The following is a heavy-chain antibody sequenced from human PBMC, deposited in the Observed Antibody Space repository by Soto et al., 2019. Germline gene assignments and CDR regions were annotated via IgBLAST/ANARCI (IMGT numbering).Heavy chain of an antibody. Sequence: QVQLQESGPGLVKPSGTLSLTCNVSGDSISDINWWHWVRHSPGEALEWIGEIHQSGTPTYNPSLKGRVAMSLDKSNTQSSLSLDSVTAADTAVYFCATSSYFDSGPYPNLDYWGQGTLVTVSS. J-gene: IGHJ4*02. CDR2: IHQSGTP. V-gene: IGHV4-4*02. D-gene: IGHD3-9*01. CDR3: ATSSYFDSGPYPNLDY. CDR1: GDSISDINW.